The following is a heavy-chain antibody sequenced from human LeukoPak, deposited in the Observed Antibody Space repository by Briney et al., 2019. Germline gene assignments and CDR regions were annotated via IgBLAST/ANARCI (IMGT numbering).Heavy chain of an antibody. V-gene: IGHV4-30-2*01. D-gene: IGHD3-22*01. J-gene: IGHJ5*02. CDR2: IYHSGST. CDR1: GGSISSGGYS. Sequence: SENLSRNGAVSGGSISSGGYSWSWIRQPPGKGLEWIGYIYHSGSTYYNPSLKTRVTISVARSKNKFSLKLSSVTAADTAVYYCARGAVYYDSSGYSGRWFDPWGQGTLVTVSS. CDR3: ARGAVYYDSSGYSGRWFDP.